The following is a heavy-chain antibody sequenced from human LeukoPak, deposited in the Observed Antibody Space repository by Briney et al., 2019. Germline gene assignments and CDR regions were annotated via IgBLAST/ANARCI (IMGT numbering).Heavy chain of an antibody. CDR2: IVVGSGNT. CDR3: ARDEARYSSGYYPNWFDP. CDR1: GFTFTSSA. J-gene: IGHJ5*02. D-gene: IGHD3-22*01. Sequence: GTSVKVSCKASGFTFTSSAMQWVRQARGQRLEWIGWIVVGSGNTNYAQKFQERVTITRDMSTSTAYMELRSLRSHDTAVYYCARDEARYSSGYYPNWFDPWGQGTLVSVS. V-gene: IGHV1-58*02.